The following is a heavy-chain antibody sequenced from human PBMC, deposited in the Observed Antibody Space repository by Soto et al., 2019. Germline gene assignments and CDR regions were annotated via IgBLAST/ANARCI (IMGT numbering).Heavy chain of an antibody. D-gene: IGHD6-13*01. CDR2: ISFEGSHK. J-gene: IGHJ4*02. CDR1: GFAIRNNA. V-gene: IGHV3-30-3*01. Sequence: QVQLVESGGGVVQPGRSLTLSCEASGFAIRNNAIHWVRQAPGKGLEGVAVISFEGSHKYYADSVKGRFTVSRDNSKNTVSLQMDRLTSEHSSLYYCVRAAGIAAAGSSQGVLWGQGTRVTVSS. CDR3: VRAAGIAAAGSSQGVL.